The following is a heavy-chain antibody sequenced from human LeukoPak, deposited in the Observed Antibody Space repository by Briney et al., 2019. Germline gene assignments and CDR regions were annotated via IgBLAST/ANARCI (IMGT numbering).Heavy chain of an antibody. CDR2: IIPIFGTA. Sequence: SVKVSCKASGGTFSSYAISWVRQAPGQGLEWMGGIIPIFGTANYAQKFQGRVTITADESTSTAYMELSSLRSEDTAVYYCARTSLGYSGSYFFDYWGQGTLVTVSS. CDR1: GGTFSSYA. V-gene: IGHV1-69*13. CDR3: ARTSLGYSGSYFFDY. J-gene: IGHJ4*02. D-gene: IGHD1-26*01.